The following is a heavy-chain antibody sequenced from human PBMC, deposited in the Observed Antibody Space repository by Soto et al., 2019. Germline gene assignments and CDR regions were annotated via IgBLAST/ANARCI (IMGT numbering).Heavy chain of an antibody. CDR2: IGASGAGT. CDR3: ALRTTGSYFNY. V-gene: IGHV3-23*01. CDR1: GFTFSSYA. J-gene: IGHJ4*02. Sequence: SGGSLRLSFAASGFTFSSYAMSWVRHAPGKGLEWVSGIGASGAGTYYADSVKGRFIISRDNSKNTLHLQMNSLRAEDTAVYYCALRTTGSYFNYWGQGTLGTVSS. D-gene: IGHD1-26*01.